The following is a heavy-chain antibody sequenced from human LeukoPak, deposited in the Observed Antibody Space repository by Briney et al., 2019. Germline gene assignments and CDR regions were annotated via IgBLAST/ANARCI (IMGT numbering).Heavy chain of an antibody. J-gene: IGHJ6*02. CDR3: ARDTSEYSSLDV. CDR2: IWYDGSNK. V-gene: IGHV3-33*01. D-gene: IGHD6-6*01. CDR1: GFTFSSYG. Sequence: GGSLRLSCAASGFTFSSYGMHWVRQAPGKGLEWVAVIWYDGSNKYYADSVKGRFTISRDNSKNTLYLQMNSLRAEDMAVYYCARDTSEYSSLDVWGQGTTVTVSS.